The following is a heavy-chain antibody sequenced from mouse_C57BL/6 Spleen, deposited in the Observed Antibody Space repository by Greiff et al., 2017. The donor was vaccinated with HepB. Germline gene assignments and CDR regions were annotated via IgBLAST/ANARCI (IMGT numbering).Heavy chain of an antibody. CDR2: ISSGSSTI. CDR1: GFTFSDYG. J-gene: IGHJ4*01. CDR3: ARGLHSNYYAMDY. D-gene: IGHD2-5*01. V-gene: IGHV5-17*01. Sequence: DVMLVESGGGLVKPGGSLKLSCAASGFTFSDYGMHWVRQAPEKGLEWVAYISSGSSTIYYADTVKGRFTISRDNAKNTLFLQMTSLRSEDTAMYYCARGLHSNYYAMDYWGQGTSVTVSS.